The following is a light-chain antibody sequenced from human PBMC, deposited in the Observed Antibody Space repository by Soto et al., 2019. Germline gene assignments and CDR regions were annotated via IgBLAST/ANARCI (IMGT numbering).Light chain of an antibody. V-gene: IGKV1-39*01. J-gene: IGKJ1*01. CDR1: QTISSY. Sequence: DIPMTQSPSSLSASVGDRVTITCRASQTISSYLNWYQQRPGKGPHLLIFATSSLQSGVPSRFSGSGSGTDFTLTISSLQPEDFATYYCQQNYTTPPTFGQGTKVEIK. CDR2: ATS. CDR3: QQNYTTPPT.